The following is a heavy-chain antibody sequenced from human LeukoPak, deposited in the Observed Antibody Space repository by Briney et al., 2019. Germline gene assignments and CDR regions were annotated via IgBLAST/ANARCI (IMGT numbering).Heavy chain of an antibody. CDR3: VKGSWLDY. J-gene: IGHJ4*02. Sequence: PGGSLRLSCAASGFTFCSFAMTWVRQTPRKGLEWVSTISDSDGSTDYADSVKGRFTVSRDNSKNTLYLQMNSLRVEDTALYYCVKGSWLDYWGQGTLVTVSS. V-gene: IGHV3-23*01. CDR1: GFTFCSFA. CDR2: ISDSDGST.